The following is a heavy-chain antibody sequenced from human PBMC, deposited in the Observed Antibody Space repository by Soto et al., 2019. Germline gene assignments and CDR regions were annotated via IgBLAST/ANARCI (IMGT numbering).Heavy chain of an antibody. J-gene: IGHJ4*02. D-gene: IGHD2-15*01. CDR3: AKDSLYCSGGSCPETNFDY. Sequence: PGGPMRVSWAASGCHFVDYAMHWVRKTTGKGLEWVSGISWNSGSIGYADSVKGRFTISRDNAKNSLYLQMNSLRAEDTALYYCAKDSLYCSGGSCPETNFDYWGQGTLVTVSS. CDR1: GCHFVDYA. CDR2: ISWNSGSI. V-gene: IGHV3-9*01.